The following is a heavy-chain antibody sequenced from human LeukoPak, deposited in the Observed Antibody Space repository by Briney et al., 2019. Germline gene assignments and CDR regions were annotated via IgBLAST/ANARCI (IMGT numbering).Heavy chain of an antibody. CDR2: TYYRSKWYN. Sequence: SQTLSLTCAITGDGVSSNSAAWNWIRQSPSRGLEWLGRTYYRSKWYNDYAVSVKSRIIINPDTSRDQFSLQLNSLTPEDTAVYYCARDPAAAGHYYYYGLDVWGQGTTVTVSS. CDR3: ARDPAAAGHYYYYGLDV. V-gene: IGHV6-1*01. J-gene: IGHJ6*02. D-gene: IGHD6-13*01. CDR1: GDGVSSNSAA.